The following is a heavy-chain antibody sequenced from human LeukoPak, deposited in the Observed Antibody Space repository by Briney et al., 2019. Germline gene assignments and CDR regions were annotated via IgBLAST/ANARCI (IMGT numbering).Heavy chain of an antibody. CDR3: ARANTNNDAFDI. CDR2: IYYSGST. CDR1: GGSISSYY. Sequence: SETLSLTCSVSGGSISSYYWSWIRQPPGKGLEWIGNIYYSGSTNDNPSLKTRVTMSVDTSKNQFSLQLSSVTAADTAVYYCARANTNNDAFDIWGRGTLVTVSS. J-gene: IGHJ3*02. V-gene: IGHV4-59*01. D-gene: IGHD3-16*01.